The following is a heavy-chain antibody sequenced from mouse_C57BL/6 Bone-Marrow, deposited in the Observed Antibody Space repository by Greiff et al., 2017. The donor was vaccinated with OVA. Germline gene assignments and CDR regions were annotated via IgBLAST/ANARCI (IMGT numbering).Heavy chain of an antibody. D-gene: IGHD1-1*01. CDR2: ISNGGGST. J-gene: IGHJ3*01. CDR3: ARPFYYGSAWFAY. CDR1: GFTFSDYY. Sequence: EVKLVESGGGLVQPGGSLKLSCAASGFTFSDYYMYWVRQTPEKRLEWVAYISNGGGSTYYPDTVTGRFTISRDNAKNTLYLQMSRLKSEDTAMYYCARPFYYGSAWFAYWGQGTLVAVSA. V-gene: IGHV5-12*01.